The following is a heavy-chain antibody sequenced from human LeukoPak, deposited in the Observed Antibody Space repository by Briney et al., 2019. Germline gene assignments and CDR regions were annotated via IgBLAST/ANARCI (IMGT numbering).Heavy chain of an antibody. J-gene: IGHJ4*02. Sequence: ASVKVSCKASGYTFTGYYIHWVRQAPGQGLEWMGWINPNSGSTSYAQKSQGRVTMTRDTSISMAYMELTSLRSDDTAIYYCAVSYSGGSIFDYWGQGTLVTVSS. CDR3: AVSYSGGSIFDY. CDR1: GYTFTGYY. D-gene: IGHD6-19*01. CDR2: INPNSGST. V-gene: IGHV1-2*02.